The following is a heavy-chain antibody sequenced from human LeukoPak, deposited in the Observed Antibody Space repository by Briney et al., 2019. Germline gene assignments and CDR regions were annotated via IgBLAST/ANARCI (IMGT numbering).Heavy chain of an antibody. CDR3: ARGGLGATGEFDY. D-gene: IGHD3-16*01. Sequence: SETLFLTCAVYGGSFSGYYWSWIRQPPGKGLEWIGEINHSGSTNYNPSLKSRVTISVDTSKNQFSLKLSSVTAADTAVYYCARGGLGATGEFDYWGQGTLVTVSS. J-gene: IGHJ4*02. CDR1: GGSFSGYY. CDR2: INHSGST. V-gene: IGHV4-34*01.